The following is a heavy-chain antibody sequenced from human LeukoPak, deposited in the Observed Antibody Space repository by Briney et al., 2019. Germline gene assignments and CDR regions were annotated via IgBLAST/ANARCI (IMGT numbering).Heavy chain of an antibody. CDR1: GGCISSYH. D-gene: IGHD6-25*01. J-gene: IGHJ4*02. CDR3: ASSRIAAGAIDY. CDR2: MYSTGGS. Sequence: SETLSLTCSVSGGCISSYHWNWIRQAAGKGLECIGRMYSTGGSTYDSSLQSRVSMSADTSKNQLFLKVTSVTAADTATYYCASSRIAAGAIDYWGQGILVTVSS. V-gene: IGHV4-4*07.